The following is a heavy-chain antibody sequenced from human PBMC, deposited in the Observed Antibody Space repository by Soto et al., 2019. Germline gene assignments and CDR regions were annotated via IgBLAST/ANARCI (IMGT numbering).Heavy chain of an antibody. J-gene: IGHJ4*02. Sequence: PSETLSLTCAVYGGSFSGYYWSWIRQPPGKGLGWIGEINHSGSTSYNPSLKSRVTISVDTSKNQFSLKLSSVTAADTAVYYCARGRGVYYDILTGYYKFWGQGTLVTVSS. CDR3: ARGRGVYYDILTGYYKF. D-gene: IGHD3-9*01. CDR1: GGSFSGYY. V-gene: IGHV4-34*01. CDR2: INHSGST.